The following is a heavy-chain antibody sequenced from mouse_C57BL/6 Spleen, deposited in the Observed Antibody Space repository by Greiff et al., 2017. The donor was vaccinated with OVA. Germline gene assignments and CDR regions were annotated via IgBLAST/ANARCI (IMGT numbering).Heavy chain of an antibody. CDR2: INPCSGYT. CDR1: GYTFTSYT. CDR3: ARSVVAKYFDV. V-gene: IGHV1-4*01. Sequence: QVQLQQSGAELARPGASVKMSCKASGYTFTSYTMHWVKQRPGQGLEWIGYINPCSGYTKYNQKFKDKATLTADKSSSTAYMQLSSLTSEDSAVDYCARSVVAKYFDVWGTGTTVTVSS. J-gene: IGHJ1*03. D-gene: IGHD1-1*01.